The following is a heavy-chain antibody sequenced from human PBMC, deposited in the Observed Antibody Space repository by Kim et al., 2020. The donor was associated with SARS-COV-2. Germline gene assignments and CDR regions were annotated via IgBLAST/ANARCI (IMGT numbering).Heavy chain of an antibody. Sequence: ASVKVSCKASGYSFSSHGITWVRQAPGQGLEWMGWISAYNDETNYAQQFKDRVTMTRDTSTSTAYMELRSLRSDDTAVYYCARGDVDYYNPTLDYWGQGTRVIVSS. V-gene: IGHV1-18*01. J-gene: IGHJ4*02. D-gene: IGHD1-26*01. CDR3: ARGDVDYYNPTLDY. CDR1: GYSFSSHG. CDR2: ISAYNDET.